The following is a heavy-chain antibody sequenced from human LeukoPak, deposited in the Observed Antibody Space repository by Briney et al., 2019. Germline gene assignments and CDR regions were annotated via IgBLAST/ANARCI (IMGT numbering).Heavy chain of an antibody. D-gene: IGHD3-10*01. V-gene: IGHV3-23*01. CDR1: GFTFSSYS. CDR3: ARAPMVRGGDYFDY. CDR2: NSGSGDST. Sequence: GGSLRLSCTASGFTFSSYSMSWVRQAPGKGLEWVSVNSGSGDSTYYADSVKGRFTISRDNSKNTLYLQMNSLRAEDTAVYYCARAPMVRGGDYFDYWGQGTLVTVSS. J-gene: IGHJ4*02.